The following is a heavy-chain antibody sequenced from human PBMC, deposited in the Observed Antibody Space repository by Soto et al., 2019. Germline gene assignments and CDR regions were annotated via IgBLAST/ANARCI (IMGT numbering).Heavy chain of an antibody. CDR2: TYYRSKWYN. CDR1: GDSVSSNSAA. V-gene: IGHV6-1*01. D-gene: IGHD3-3*01. J-gene: IGHJ3*02. CDR3: AARITIFGVVIEAFDI. Sequence: SETLSLTCAVSGDSVSSNSAAWNWIRQSPSRVLEWLGRTYYRSKWYNDYAVSVKSRITINPDTSKNQFSLQLKSVTPEDTALYYCAARITIFGVVIEAFDIWGQGTRGTVS.